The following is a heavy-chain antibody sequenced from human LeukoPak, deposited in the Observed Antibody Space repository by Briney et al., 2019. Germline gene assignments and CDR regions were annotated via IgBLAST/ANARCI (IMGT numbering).Heavy chain of an antibody. J-gene: IGHJ4*02. Sequence: SETLSLTCTVSGGSISSSSYYWGWIRQPPGKGLEWIGSIYYSGSTYYNPSLKSRITISVDTSKNQFSLKLTSVTAADTAVYYCAKVGVAARRFGYYLDYWGQGTLVTVSS. V-gene: IGHV4-39*07. CDR2: IYYSGST. CDR1: GGSISSSSYY. CDR3: AKVGVAARRFGYYLDY. D-gene: IGHD6-6*01.